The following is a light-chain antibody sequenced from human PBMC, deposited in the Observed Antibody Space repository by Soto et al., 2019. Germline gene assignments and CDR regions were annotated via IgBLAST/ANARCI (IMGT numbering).Light chain of an antibody. CDR2: KTS. J-gene: IGKJ4*01. CDR3: QQYNTYPLT. CDR1: QSIRSW. Sequence: DIQMTQSPSTLSASVGDRVTITCRASQSIRSWLAWYQQKPGKAPNLLIYKTSSLESGVPSRFSGSGSGTEFTLTISSLQPDDFAIYYCQQYNTYPLTFGGGTKVEIE. V-gene: IGKV1-5*03.